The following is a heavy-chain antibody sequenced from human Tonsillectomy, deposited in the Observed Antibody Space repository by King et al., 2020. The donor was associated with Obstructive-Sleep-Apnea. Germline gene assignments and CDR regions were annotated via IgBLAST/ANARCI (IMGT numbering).Heavy chain of an antibody. CDR1: GYTFSDYY. Sequence: VQLVESGAEVKKPGASVKVSCKASGYTFSDYYMHWVRQAPGQGLEWMGWINPNSGDTNYAQKFQGRVTMTRDTYISTAYMELRRLRSDDTAVYYCARDAAAELLRRSHYFDSWGQGTLVTVSS. D-gene: IGHD6-13*01. V-gene: IGHV1-2*02. CDR3: ARDAAAELLRRSHYFDS. J-gene: IGHJ4*02. CDR2: INPNSGDT.